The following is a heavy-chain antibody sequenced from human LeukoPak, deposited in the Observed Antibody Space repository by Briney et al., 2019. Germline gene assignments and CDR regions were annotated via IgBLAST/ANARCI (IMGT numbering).Heavy chain of an antibody. V-gene: IGHV4-59*01. D-gene: IGHD3-10*01. CDR3: AREGGEGYYFDY. CDR2: IYYSGST. J-gene: IGHJ4*02. Sequence: PSETLSLTCTVSGGSISSYYWSWIRQPPGKRLEWIGYIYYSGSTNYNPSLKSRVTISVDTSKNQFSLKLSSVTAADTAVYYCAREGGEGYYFDYWGQGTLVTVSS. CDR1: GGSISSYY.